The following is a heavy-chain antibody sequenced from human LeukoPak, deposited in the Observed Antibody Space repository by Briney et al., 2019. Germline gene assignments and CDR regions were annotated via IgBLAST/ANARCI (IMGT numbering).Heavy chain of an antibody. V-gene: IGHV3-48*03. CDR2: ISSSGSTI. J-gene: IGHJ6*02. Sequence: PGGSLRLSCAASGFTFSRYVMNWVRQAPGKGLEWVSYISSSGSTIYYADSVKGRFTISRDNAKNSLYLQMNSLRAEDTAVYYCARDGTTPMSNFYYAMDVWGQGTPVTVSS. D-gene: IGHD4-11*01. CDR1: GFTFSRYV. CDR3: ARDGTTPMSNFYYAMDV.